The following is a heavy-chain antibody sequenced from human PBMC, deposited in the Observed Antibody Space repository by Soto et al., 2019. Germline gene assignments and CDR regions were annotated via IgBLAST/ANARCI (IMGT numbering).Heavy chain of an antibody. CDR3: ARDGVDESFDY. CDR1: GGTFSSYA. D-gene: IGHD3-3*01. J-gene: IGHJ4*02. V-gene: IGHV1-69*06. Sequence: ASVKVSCKASGGTFSSYAISWVRQAPGQGLEWMGGIIPIFGTANYAQKFQGRVTITADKSTSTAYMELSSLRSEDTAVYYCARDGVDESFDYWGQGTLVTVSS. CDR2: IIPIFGTA.